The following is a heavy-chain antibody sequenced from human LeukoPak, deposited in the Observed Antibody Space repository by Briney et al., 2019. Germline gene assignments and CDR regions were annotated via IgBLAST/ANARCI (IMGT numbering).Heavy chain of an antibody. CDR3: AKDIVVVIAIPLAFDV. CDR1: GFTVSSNY. CDR2: IYSGGST. J-gene: IGHJ3*01. D-gene: IGHD2-21*01. V-gene: IGHV3-66*01. Sequence: GGSLRLSCAASGFTVSSNYMSWVRQAPGKGLEWVSVIYSGGSTYYADSVKGRFTISRDNSKNTLYLQMNCLRAEDTAIYYCAKDIVVVIAIPLAFDVWGQGTMVTVSS.